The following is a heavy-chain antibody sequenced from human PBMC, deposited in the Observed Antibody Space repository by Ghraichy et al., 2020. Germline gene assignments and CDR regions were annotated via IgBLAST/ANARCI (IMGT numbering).Heavy chain of an antibody. CDR2: IYYSGST. D-gene: IGHD1-26*01. J-gene: IGHJ4*02. Sequence: LSCTVSGGSISSSGYYWGWIRQPPGKGLEWIGTIYYSGSTHYNPSLKSRVTMSVDTSRNHFSLKLNSVTAADTAVYYCARRRGSYYGYWGQGILLTVSS. CDR1: GGSISSSGYY. CDR3: ARRRGSYYGY. V-gene: IGHV4-39*02.